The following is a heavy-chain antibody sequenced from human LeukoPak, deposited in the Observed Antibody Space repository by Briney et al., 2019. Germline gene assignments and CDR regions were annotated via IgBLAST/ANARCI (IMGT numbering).Heavy chain of an antibody. CDR2: VYSGDNT. D-gene: IGHD1-1*01. CDR3: AREQRTRGWFDP. V-gene: IGHV3-53*01. Sequence: GGSLRLSCAASGFTVSDNYMSWVRQAPGKGLEWVSVVYSGDNTYYADSVKGRFTISRDKDKNSLYLQVSSLRDDDTAIYYCAREQRTRGWFDPWGQGILVTVSS. J-gene: IGHJ5*02. CDR1: GFTVSDNY.